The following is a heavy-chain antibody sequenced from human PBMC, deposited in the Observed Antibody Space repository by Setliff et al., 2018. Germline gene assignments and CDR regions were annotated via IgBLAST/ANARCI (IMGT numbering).Heavy chain of an antibody. D-gene: IGHD6-19*01. CDR3: AREQWLDPPGYYYMDV. V-gene: IGHV4-4*07. Sequence: SETLSLTCTVSGGSISSYYWSWIRQPAGKGLEWIGHIYIDGSANYNPSLKSRVTMSIDTSKNQFSLKLNSVTAADMAVYYCAREQWLDPPGYYYMDVWAKGTTVTVSS. CDR1: GGSISSYY. CDR2: IYIDGSA. J-gene: IGHJ6*03.